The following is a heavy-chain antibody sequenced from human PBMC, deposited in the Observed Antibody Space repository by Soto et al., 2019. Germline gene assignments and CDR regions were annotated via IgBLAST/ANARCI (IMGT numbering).Heavy chain of an antibody. CDR3: ARNRGPYCSSTSCYHDAFDI. CDR2: IIPILGIA. CDR1: GGTFSSYT. V-gene: IGHV1-69*02. D-gene: IGHD2-2*01. J-gene: IGHJ3*02. Sequence: GASVKVSCKASGGTFSSYTISWVRQAPGQGLEWMGRIIPILGIANYAQKFQGRVTITADKSTSTAYMELSSLRSEDTAVYYCARNRGPYCSSTSCYHDAFDIWGQGTMVTVSS.